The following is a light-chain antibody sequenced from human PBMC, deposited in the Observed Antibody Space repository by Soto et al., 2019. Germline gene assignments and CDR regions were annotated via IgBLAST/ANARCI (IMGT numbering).Light chain of an antibody. CDR2: VAS. V-gene: IGKV1-39*01. J-gene: IGKJ1*01. CDR1: QIIISH. Sequence: IHMTHSPSSLSASVLYRVTITWLSSQIIISHLHFYQCKPGKPPNLLIYVASTLQSGVSSRFSGSGSGTDFTLTIGSLQPEDFATYYCQQSYSFPITFGQGTKVDIK. CDR3: QQSYSFPIT.